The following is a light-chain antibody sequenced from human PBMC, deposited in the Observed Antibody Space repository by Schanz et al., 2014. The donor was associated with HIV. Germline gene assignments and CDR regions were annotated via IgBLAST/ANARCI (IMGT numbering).Light chain of an antibody. CDR3: SSYAATSNVL. V-gene: IGLV1-40*01. CDR2: GNS. Sequence: QSVLTQPPSVSAAPGQKVTISCSGSSSNIGNNYVSWYQQLPGTAPKLLIYGNSNRPSGVPDRFSGSKSGNTASLTVSGLQADDEADYYCSSYAATSNVLFGGGTQLTVL. CDR1: SSNIGNNY. J-gene: IGLJ3*02.